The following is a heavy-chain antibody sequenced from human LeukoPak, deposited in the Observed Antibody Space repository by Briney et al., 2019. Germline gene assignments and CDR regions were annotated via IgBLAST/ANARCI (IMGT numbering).Heavy chain of an antibody. CDR3: ARESAGYSSGWTPGY. V-gene: IGHV4-61*02. Sequence: PSETLSLTCTVSGGSISSSSYYWSWIRQPAGKGLEWIGRIYTSGSTNYNPSLKSRVTISVDTSKNQSSLKLSSVTAADTAVYYCARESAGYSSGWTPGYWGQGTLVTVSS. CDR2: IYTSGST. D-gene: IGHD6-19*01. CDR1: GGSISSSSYY. J-gene: IGHJ4*02.